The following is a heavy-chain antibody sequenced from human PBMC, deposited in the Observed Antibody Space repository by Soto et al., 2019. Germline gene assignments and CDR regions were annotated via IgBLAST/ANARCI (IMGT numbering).Heavy chain of an antibody. CDR1: GGSIINSY. CDR3: ARGALNWLDP. Sequence: SETLSLTCTVSGGSIINSYWTWIRQPPGKGLEWIGYIYYTGTTSYNPSLKSRVTISVDTSKNQFSLRLKSVTAADTALYYCARGALNWLDPWGQGTLVTVSS. V-gene: IGHV4-59*01. CDR2: IYYTGTT. J-gene: IGHJ5*02.